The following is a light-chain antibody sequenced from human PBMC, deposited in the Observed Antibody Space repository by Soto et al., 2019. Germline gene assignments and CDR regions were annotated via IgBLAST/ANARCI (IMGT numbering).Light chain of an antibody. J-gene: IGKJ4*01. CDR2: AAS. CDR3: QQSYISPLT. V-gene: IGKV1-39*01. Sequence: DIQMTQSPSSLSASVGDRVTITCRASQSISRYLNWYQQKPGKAPKLLIYAASTLQSGVSFRFSGSVSGTDFTLTITSLQPEDSATYYCQQSYISPLTFGGGTKVDIK. CDR1: QSISRY.